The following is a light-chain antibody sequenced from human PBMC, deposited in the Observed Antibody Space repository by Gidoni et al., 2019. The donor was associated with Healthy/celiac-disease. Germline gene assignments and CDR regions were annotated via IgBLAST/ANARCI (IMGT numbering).Light chain of an antibody. Sequence: DIQMTQSPSTLSASVGDRVTITGRASQSISSWLAWYQQKPGKAPKLLIYKASSLESGVPSRFSGSGSGTEFTLTISSLQPDDFATYYCQQYNSYSWTFGQXTKVEIK. CDR2: KAS. CDR1: QSISSW. CDR3: QQYNSYSWT. V-gene: IGKV1-5*03. J-gene: IGKJ1*01.